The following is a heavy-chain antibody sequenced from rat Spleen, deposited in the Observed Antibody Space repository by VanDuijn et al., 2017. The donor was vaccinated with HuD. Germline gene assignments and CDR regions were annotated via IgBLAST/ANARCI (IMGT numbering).Heavy chain of an antibody. Sequence: EVQLVETGGGLVQPGRSLKLSCVASGFTFNTYWMYWIRQAPGKGREWVSSINTDGGTTYYPDSLKGRFTISRDNAENTVYLQMSGLRSEDTATYYCVKGSDWFAYWGQGTLVTVSS. CDR2: INTDGGTT. V-gene: IGHV5-58*01. J-gene: IGHJ3*01. CDR3: VKGSDWFAY. CDR1: GFTFNTYW.